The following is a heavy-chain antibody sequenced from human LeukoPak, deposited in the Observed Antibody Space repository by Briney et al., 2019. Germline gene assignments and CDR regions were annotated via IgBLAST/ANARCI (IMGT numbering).Heavy chain of an antibody. CDR3: AREGYYDTSASGAFDI. V-gene: IGHV4-39*07. D-gene: IGHD3-22*01. Sequence: SETLTLTCTVSGDSINNNNYYWGWIRQPPGEGLEWIGNIYYNGRTYYSPSLKSRVTISVDTSKSQFSLKLTSVTAADTAVYYCAREGYYDTSASGAFDIWGQGTMVTVSS. J-gene: IGHJ3*02. CDR2: IYYNGRT. CDR1: GDSINNNNYY.